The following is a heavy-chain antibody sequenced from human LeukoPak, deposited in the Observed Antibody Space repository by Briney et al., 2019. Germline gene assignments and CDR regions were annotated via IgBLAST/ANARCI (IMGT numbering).Heavy chain of an antibody. Sequence: PGGSLRLSCVASGFTLSIYWMGWVRQAPGKGLEWVANIKEDGSETYYVDSVKGRFTISRDSSKNTVYLQMNSLRVEDTAMYYCARGITAAGMAFDYWGQGTLVTVSS. CDR2: IKEDGSET. CDR3: ARGITAAGMAFDY. J-gene: IGHJ4*02. CDR1: GFTLSIYW. D-gene: IGHD6-13*01. V-gene: IGHV3-7*05.